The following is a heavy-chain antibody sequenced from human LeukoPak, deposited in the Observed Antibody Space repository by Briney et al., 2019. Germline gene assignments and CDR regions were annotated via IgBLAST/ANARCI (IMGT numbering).Heavy chain of an antibody. D-gene: IGHD6-19*01. CDR2: ISNYNGDT. J-gene: IGHJ4*02. CDR1: GYIFTRYG. Sequence: ASVKVSCKASGYIFTRYGVSWVRQAPGQGLEWMGWISNYNGDTNYAQKLQGRVTMTTDTSTSTAYMELRSLRSDDTAVYYCARDPSNSSGRYVLFDYWGQGTLVTVSS. V-gene: IGHV1-18*01. CDR3: ARDPSNSSGRYVLFDY.